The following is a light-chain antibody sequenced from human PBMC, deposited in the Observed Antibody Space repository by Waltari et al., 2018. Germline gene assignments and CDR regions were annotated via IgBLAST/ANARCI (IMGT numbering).Light chain of an antibody. CDR3: YSYAGSSTFEV. V-gene: IGLV2-23*02. CDR2: EVS. Sequence: QSVLTQPASVSGSPGQSITISCTGTSSDVGSYNLVSWYQRHPGEAPTLIIYEVSKRPSGVSDRFSGSKSGNTASLTISGLQAEDEADYFCYSYAGSSTFEVFGGGTKLTVL. J-gene: IGLJ2*01. CDR1: SSDVGSYNL.